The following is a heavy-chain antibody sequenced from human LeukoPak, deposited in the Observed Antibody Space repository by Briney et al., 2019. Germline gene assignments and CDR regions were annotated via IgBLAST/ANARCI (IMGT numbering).Heavy chain of an antibody. D-gene: IGHD3-3*01. J-gene: IGHJ4*02. CDR1: GFTVSSNY. CDR3: ARDFDDFWSGYYDY. V-gene: IGHV3-66*02. CDR2: IYSGGST. Sequence: PGGSLRLSCAASGFTVSSNYMSWVRQAPGKGLEWVSVIYSGGSTYYADSVKGRFTISRDNSKNTLYLQKNSLRAEDTAVYYCARDFDDFWSGYYDYWGQGTLVTVSS.